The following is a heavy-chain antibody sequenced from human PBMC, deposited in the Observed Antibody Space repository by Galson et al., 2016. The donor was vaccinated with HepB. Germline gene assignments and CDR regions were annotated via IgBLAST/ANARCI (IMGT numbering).Heavy chain of an antibody. J-gene: IGHJ4*02. D-gene: IGHD3-10*01. CDR1: GFIVSTDY. Sequence: SLRLSCAASGFIVSTDYMSWVRQAPGKGLEWVSVIYSGGSKYYADSVKGRFTISRDNSKNTLYLQMNSLRAEDTAVYFCASHAPYYYGSGRYPGTFDYWGQGTLVIVSS. CDR3: ASHAPYYYGSGRYPGTFDY. V-gene: IGHV3-53*01. CDR2: IYSGGSK.